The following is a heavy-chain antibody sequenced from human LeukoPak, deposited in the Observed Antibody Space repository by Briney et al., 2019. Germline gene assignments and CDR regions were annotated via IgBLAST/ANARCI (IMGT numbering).Heavy chain of an antibody. CDR3: VKDKGGYYYGSGSYYTD. CDR1: EFTFINYA. CDR2: ISSNGGST. D-gene: IGHD3-10*01. J-gene: IGHJ4*02. V-gene: IGHV3-64D*06. Sequence: GGSLRLSCSASEFTFINYAMHWVRQAPGKVLEYVSSISSNGGSTYYADSVKGRFTITRDNSKNTLYLQMSSLRAEDTAVYYCVKDKGGYYYGSGSYYTDWGQGTLVTVSS.